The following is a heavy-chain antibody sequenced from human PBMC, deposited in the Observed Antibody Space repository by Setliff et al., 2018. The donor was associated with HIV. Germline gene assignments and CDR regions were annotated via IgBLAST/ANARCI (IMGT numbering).Heavy chain of an antibody. D-gene: IGHD3-22*01. CDR1: GGPISSSSYY. J-gene: IGHJ3*02. V-gene: IGHV4-39*01. CDR2: IYYSGST. Sequence: SLTCTVSGGPISSSSYYWGWIRQPPGRGLEWIGSIYYSGSTYYNPSLKSRVTISVDTSKNQFSLKLSSVTAADTAVYYCASRYHYYDSSGYYRQGAFDIWGQGTMVTVSS. CDR3: ASRYHYYDSSGYYRQGAFDI.